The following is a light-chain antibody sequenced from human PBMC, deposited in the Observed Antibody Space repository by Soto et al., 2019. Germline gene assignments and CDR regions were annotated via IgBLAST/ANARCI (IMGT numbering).Light chain of an antibody. J-gene: IGKJ1*01. CDR2: AAS. CDR1: QSVSSSY. V-gene: IGKV3-20*01. Sequence: EVVLTQSPGTLSLSPGERTTLSCRASQSVSSSYLAWYQQRPRQAPRLLISAASSRATGIPARFSGSGSGTDFTLTRSGMGLEDWGVDYCQEYGSRRWAIGQGTKVDIK. CDR3: QEYGSRRWA.